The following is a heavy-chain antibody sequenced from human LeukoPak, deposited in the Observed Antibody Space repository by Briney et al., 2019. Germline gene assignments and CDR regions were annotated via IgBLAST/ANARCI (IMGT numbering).Heavy chain of an antibody. CDR3: ARDQLTQWEPETDAFDI. CDR2: ISSSSSYI. CDR1: GFTFSSYS. Sequence: GGSLRLSCAASGFTFSSYSMNWVRQAPGKGLEWVSSISSSSSYIYYADSVKGRFTISRDNAKKSLYLQMNSLIAEDMAVYYCARDQLTQWEPETDAFDIWGQGTMVTVSS. J-gene: IGHJ3*02. V-gene: IGHV3-21*01. D-gene: IGHD1-26*01.